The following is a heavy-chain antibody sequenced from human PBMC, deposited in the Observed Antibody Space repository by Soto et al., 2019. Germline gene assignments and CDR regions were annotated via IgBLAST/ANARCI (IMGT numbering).Heavy chain of an antibody. CDR3: ARVVVYSGYDIEQYYFDY. V-gene: IGHV4-31*03. CDR2: NYYSGIT. Sequence: SETLSLTCTVSGGSISSGGYYWTWIRQHPGKGLEWIGYNYYSGITYYNPSLKSRVTISLDTSKNQFSLKLSSVTAADTAVYYCARVVVYSGYDIEQYYFDYWGQGTLVTVSS. D-gene: IGHD5-12*01. CDR1: GGSISSGGYY. J-gene: IGHJ4*02.